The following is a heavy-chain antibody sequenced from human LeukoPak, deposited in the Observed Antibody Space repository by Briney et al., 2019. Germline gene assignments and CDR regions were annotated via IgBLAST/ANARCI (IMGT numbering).Heavy chain of an antibody. Sequence: SETLSLTCTVSGGSISSSSYYWGWIRQPPGKGLEWIGGIYYSGSTYYNPSLKSRVTISVDTSKNQFSLKLSSVTAADTAVYYCARHVNWGRTNYFDYWGQGTLVTVSS. CDR1: GGSISSSSYY. V-gene: IGHV4-39*01. J-gene: IGHJ4*02. CDR2: IYYSGST. CDR3: ARHVNWGRTNYFDY. D-gene: IGHD7-27*01.